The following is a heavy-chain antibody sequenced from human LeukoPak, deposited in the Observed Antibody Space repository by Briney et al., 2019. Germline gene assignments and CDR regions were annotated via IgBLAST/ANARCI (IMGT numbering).Heavy chain of an antibody. CDR1: GFTFSDYY. V-gene: IGHV3-33*08. CDR3: ARGGWNSGYDLDY. Sequence: GGSLRLSCAASGFTFSDYYMSWIRQAPGKGLEWVAAIWNDGSNKYYADSVKGRFTISRDNSKNTLYLQMNSLRAEDTAVYYCARGGWNSGYDLDYWGQGTLVTVSS. J-gene: IGHJ4*02. D-gene: IGHD5-12*01. CDR2: IWNDGSNK.